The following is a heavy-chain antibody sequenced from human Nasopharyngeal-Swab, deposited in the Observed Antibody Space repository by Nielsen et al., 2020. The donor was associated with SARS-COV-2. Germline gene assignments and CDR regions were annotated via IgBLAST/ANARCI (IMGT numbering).Heavy chain of an antibody. V-gene: IGHV3-48*04. CDR2: ISSSSSTI. D-gene: IGHD3-9*01. CDR3: AKATLYDILTGAFDY. Sequence: WIRQPPGKGLEWVSYISSSSSTIYYADSVKGRFTISRDNAKNSLYLQMNSLRAEDTAVYYCAKATLYDILTGAFDYWGQGTPVTVSS. J-gene: IGHJ4*01.